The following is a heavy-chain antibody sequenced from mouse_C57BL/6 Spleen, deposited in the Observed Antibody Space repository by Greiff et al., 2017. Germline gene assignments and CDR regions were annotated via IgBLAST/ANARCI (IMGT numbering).Heavy chain of an antibody. D-gene: IGHD3-2*02. CDR2: INPGSGGT. V-gene: IGHV1-54*01. CDR3: ARWGAQAFAY. Sequence: VQLQESGAELVRPGTSVKVSCKASGYAFTNYLIEWVKQRPGQGLEWIGVINPGSGGTNYNEKFKGKATLTADKSSSTAYMQLSSLTSEDSAVYFCARWGAQAFAYWGQGTLVTVSA. CDR1: GYAFTNYL. J-gene: IGHJ3*01.